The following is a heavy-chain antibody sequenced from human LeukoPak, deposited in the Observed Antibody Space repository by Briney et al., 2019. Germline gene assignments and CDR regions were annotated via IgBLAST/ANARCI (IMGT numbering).Heavy chain of an antibody. V-gene: IGHV6-1*01. J-gene: IGHJ4*02. CDR3: AREYSGSRLDF. Sequence: SQTLSLTCAISGDSVSSNSVAWTWIRQSPSRGLEWLGRTYYRSEGSYAYAVSLKSRITITSDTSKNQLSLHLNSVTPDDTAVYYCAREYSGSRLDFWGQGTLVTVSS. CDR2: TYYRSEGSY. CDR1: GDSVSSNSVA. D-gene: IGHD1-26*01.